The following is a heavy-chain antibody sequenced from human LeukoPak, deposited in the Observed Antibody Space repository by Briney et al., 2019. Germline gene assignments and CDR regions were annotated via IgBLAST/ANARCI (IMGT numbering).Heavy chain of an antibody. V-gene: IGHV3-23*01. CDR2: ISGGGGHT. J-gene: IGHJ4*02. CDR1: GFTFSSYA. D-gene: IGHD2-2*01. Sequence: PGGSLRLSCAASGFTFSSYAMSWVRQAPGKGLEWVSAISGGGGHTYYADSVKGRFTISRDNSKNTLYLQMSSLTGDDTAVYYCAKIDAGDIVVVPATWELDFWDQGTLVTVSS. CDR3: AKIDAGDIVVVPATWELDF.